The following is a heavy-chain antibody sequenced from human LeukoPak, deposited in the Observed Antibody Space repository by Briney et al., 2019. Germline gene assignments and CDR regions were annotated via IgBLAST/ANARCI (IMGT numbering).Heavy chain of an antibody. Sequence: ASVKVSCKASGYTFTGYYMHWLRQAPGQGLEWMGWINPNSGGTNYAQKFQGRVTMTRDTSISTAYLELSRLRSDDTAVYYCARARRFLEWFDPWGQGTLVTVSS. V-gene: IGHV1-2*02. CDR3: ARARRFLEWFDP. CDR1: GYTFTGYY. CDR2: INPNSGGT. D-gene: IGHD3-3*01. J-gene: IGHJ5*02.